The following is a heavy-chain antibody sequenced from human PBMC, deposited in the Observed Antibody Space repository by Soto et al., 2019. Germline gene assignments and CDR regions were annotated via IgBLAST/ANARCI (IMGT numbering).Heavy chain of an antibody. CDR2: IYHSGST. V-gene: IGHV4-4*02. CDR1: GGSISSSNW. Sequence: QVQLQESGPGLVKPSGTLSLTCAVSGGSISSSNWWSWVRQPPGKGLEWIGEIYHSGSTNYNPSLKGRXTXSXXKSKNQFSLKLSSVTAADTAVYYCASLPATSDFDYWGQGTLVTVSS. J-gene: IGHJ4*02. CDR3: ASLPATSDFDY. D-gene: IGHD2-2*01.